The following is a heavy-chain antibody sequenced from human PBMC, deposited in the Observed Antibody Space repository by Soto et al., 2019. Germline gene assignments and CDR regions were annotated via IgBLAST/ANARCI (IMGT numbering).Heavy chain of an antibody. V-gene: IGHV6-1*01. CDR2: TYYRSKWYN. D-gene: IGHD5-18*01. CDR1: GDSVSSNSAT. Sequence: PSQTLSLTCAISGDSVSSNSATWIWIRQSPSRGLECLGRTYYRSKWYNDYAVSVKSRITINPDTSKNQFSLQLNSVTPEDTAVYYCTVGWRYISYWGQGTPVTVSS. J-gene: IGHJ4*02. CDR3: TVGWRYISY.